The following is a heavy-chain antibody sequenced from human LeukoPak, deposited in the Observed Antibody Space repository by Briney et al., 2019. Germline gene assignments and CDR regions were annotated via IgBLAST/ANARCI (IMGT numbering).Heavy chain of an antibody. V-gene: IGHV3-64*01. CDR2: ISASGGRT. Sequence: PGGSLRLSCAASGFSFSSFFMHWVRQAPGKGLEYVSGISASGGRTYYANSVKGRFTISRDNSKNTLYLHLGSLRPEDMAVYYCARGTRFITVAGTSLSFDPWGQGILVIVSS. CDR3: ARGTRFITVAGTSLSFDP. J-gene: IGHJ5*02. D-gene: IGHD6-19*01. CDR1: GFSFSSFF.